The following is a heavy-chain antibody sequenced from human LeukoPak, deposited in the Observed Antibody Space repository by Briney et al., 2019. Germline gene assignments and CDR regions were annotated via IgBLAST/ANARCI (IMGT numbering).Heavy chain of an antibody. V-gene: IGHV4-59*11. CDR3: ARDNWGSLDY. Sequence: PSETLSLTCTASGSSISSHSWGWVRQPPGEGLEWIGYDSNSGNINYNPALKSRVTISVDTSERQFSLKLSSVSAADTAVYYCARDNWGSLDYWGQGILVTVSP. D-gene: IGHD7-27*01. CDR2: DSNSGNI. J-gene: IGHJ4*02. CDR1: GSSISSHS.